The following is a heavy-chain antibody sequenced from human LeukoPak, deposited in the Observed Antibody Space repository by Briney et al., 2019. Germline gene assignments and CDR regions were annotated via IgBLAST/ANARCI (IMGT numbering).Heavy chain of an antibody. V-gene: IGHV3-23*01. CDR1: GFTFSSYA. J-gene: IGHJ3*02. CDR3: AKVCSGSYYAFDI. D-gene: IGHD1-26*01. CDR2: ISGSGGST. Sequence: SGGSLRLSCAASGFTFSSYAMSWVRQAPGKGLEWVSAISGSGGSTYYADSVKGRFTISRDSSKNTLYLQMNSLRAEDTAVYYCAKVCSGSYYAFDIWGQGTMVTVSS.